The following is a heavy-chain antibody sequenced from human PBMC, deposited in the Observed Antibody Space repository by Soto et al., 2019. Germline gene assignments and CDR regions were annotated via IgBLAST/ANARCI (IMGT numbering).Heavy chain of an antibody. J-gene: IGHJ6*02. Sequence: ASVKVSCKASGYTFTGYYMHWVRQAPGQGLEWMGWINPNSGGTNYAQKFQGWVTMTRDTSISTAYMELSRLRSDDTAVYYCARALYNWNYPSHYYYGMDVWGQGTTVTVSS. CDR3: ARALYNWNYPSHYYYGMDV. D-gene: IGHD1-7*01. CDR1: GYTFTGYY. CDR2: INPNSGGT. V-gene: IGHV1-2*04.